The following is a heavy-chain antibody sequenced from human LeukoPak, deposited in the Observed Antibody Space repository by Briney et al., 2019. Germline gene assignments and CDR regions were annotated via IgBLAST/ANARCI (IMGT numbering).Heavy chain of an antibody. Sequence: PSETLSLTCTVSGGSISSSSYYWGWIRQPPGTGLEWIGSIYYSGSTYYSPSLKSRVTISVDTSKNQFSLKLTSVTAADTAVYYCARGVPISPLKYYYGSGTYYMDVWGNGTTVTVSS. D-gene: IGHD3-10*01. J-gene: IGHJ6*03. CDR3: ARGVPISPLKYYYGSGTYYMDV. CDR1: GGSISSSSYY. V-gene: IGHV4-39*01. CDR2: IYYSGST.